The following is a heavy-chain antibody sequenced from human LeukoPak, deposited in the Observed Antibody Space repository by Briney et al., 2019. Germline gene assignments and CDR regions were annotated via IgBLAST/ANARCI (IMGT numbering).Heavy chain of an antibody. CDR2: ISSSSSYI. D-gene: IGHD3-22*01. CDR1: GFTFSSYS. CDR3: ARDPFTSGDYYDSSGYSGY. J-gene: IGHJ4*02. Sequence: GGSLRLSCAASGFTFSSYSMNWVRQAPGKGLEWVSSISSSSSYIYYVDSVKGRFTISRDNAKNSLYLQMNSLGAEDTAVYYCARDPFTSGDYYDSSGYSGYWGQGTLVTVSS. V-gene: IGHV3-21*01.